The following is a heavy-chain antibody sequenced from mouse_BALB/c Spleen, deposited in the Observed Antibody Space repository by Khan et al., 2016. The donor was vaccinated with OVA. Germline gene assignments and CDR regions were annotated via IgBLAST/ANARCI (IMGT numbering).Heavy chain of an antibody. J-gene: IGHJ3*01. Sequence: EVELVESGGDLVKPGGSLKLSCAASGFTFSTYGMSWVRQTPDRRLEWVATVSTGGSYTYYPDSVQGRFTISRDNAKNTPYLQMNSLKSDDTAIFYCTRLAYYCGSEGFAYWGQGALVTVSA. CDR1: GFTFSTYG. CDR3: TRLAYYCGSEGFAY. CDR2: VSTGGSYT. V-gene: IGHV5-6*01. D-gene: IGHD1-1*01.